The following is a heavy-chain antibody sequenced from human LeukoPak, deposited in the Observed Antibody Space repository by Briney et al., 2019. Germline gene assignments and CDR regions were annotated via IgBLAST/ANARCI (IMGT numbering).Heavy chain of an antibody. CDR1: GGSFSGYF. Sequence: SETLSLTCAVYGGSFSGYFWNWIRQYPGKGLEWIGEINHSGSTNYNPSLKSRVTISVDTSKNQFSLNLSSVTAADTAVYYCARLRVSSGYYLYYFDYWGQGTLVTVSS. CDR2: INHSGST. V-gene: IGHV4-34*01. J-gene: IGHJ4*02. D-gene: IGHD3-22*01. CDR3: ARLRVSSGYYLYYFDY.